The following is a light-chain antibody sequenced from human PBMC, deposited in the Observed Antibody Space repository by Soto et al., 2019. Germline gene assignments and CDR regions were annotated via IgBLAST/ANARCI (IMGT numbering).Light chain of an antibody. CDR1: SSDVGSYDL. V-gene: IGLV2-23*02. CDR2: EVT. J-gene: IGLJ1*01. Sequence: QSALTHPASVSGSPGQSIAISCTGTSSDVGSYDLVSWYQQHPGKAPKLMIYEVTKRPSGVSSRFSGSKSGNTASLTISGLQAEDDADYYCCSSAGGGTYVFGTGTKLTVL. CDR3: CSSAGGGTYV.